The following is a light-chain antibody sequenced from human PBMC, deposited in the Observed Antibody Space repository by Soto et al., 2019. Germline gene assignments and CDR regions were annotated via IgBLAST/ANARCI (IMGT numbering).Light chain of an antibody. CDR1: SSDVGSYNL. Sequence: QSVLTQPASVSGSPGQSITISCTGTSSDVGSYNLVSWYQQHPGKVPKLLIYEGSERPSGISNRFSGSKSGNTASLAISGLQAEDEADYYCCSYTHSRTFVFGTGTKLTVL. CDR2: EGS. CDR3: CSYTHSRTFV. V-gene: IGLV2-23*03. J-gene: IGLJ1*01.